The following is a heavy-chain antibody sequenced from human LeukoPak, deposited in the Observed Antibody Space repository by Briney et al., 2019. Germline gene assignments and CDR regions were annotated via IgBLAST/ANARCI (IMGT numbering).Heavy chain of an antibody. CDR1: GYTFTGYY. D-gene: IGHD3-3*01. Sequence: ASVKVSCKASGYTFTGYYMHWVRQAPGQGLEWMGWINPNSGNTGYAQKFQGRVTITRNTSISTAYMELSSLRSEDTAVYYCARGGSYDFWSGYSYYYYMDVWGKGTTVTVSS. CDR2: INPNSGNT. CDR3: ARGGSYDFWSGYSYYYYMDV. J-gene: IGHJ6*03. V-gene: IGHV1-8*03.